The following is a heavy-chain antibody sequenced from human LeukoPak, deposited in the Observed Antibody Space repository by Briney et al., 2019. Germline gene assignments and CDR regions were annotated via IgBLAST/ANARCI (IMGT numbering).Heavy chain of an antibody. Sequence: SETLSLTCIVSDGPISSSSYYWGWIRQPPGKGLEWIGNLFYTGETFYNPSLNSRVTISVDTSKSQFSLRLSSVTAADTAVYYCARTDSGRYSYFDYWGQGTLVTVSS. CDR3: ARTDSGRYSYFDY. D-gene: IGHD1-26*01. J-gene: IGHJ4*02. V-gene: IGHV4-39*01. CDR1: DGPISSSSYY. CDR2: LFYTGET.